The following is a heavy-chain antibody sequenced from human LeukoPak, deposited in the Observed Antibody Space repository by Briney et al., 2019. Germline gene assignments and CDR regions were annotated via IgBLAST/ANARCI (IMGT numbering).Heavy chain of an antibody. Sequence: SETLSLTCAVYGGSFSGYYWSWIRQPPGKGLEWIGEINHSGSTNYNPSLKSRVTISVDTSKNQFSLKLSSVTAADTAVYHCARLWYYGSGSPTLDYWGQGTLVTVSS. CDR2: INHSGST. J-gene: IGHJ4*02. V-gene: IGHV4-34*01. CDR1: GGSFSGYY. CDR3: ARLWYYGSGSPTLDY. D-gene: IGHD3-10*01.